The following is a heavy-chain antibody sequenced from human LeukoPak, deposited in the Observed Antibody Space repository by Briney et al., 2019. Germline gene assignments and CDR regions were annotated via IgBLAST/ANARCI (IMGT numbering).Heavy chain of an antibody. J-gene: IGHJ6*04. D-gene: IGHD3-10*01. CDR3: ARDRVGIWFGPSDV. CDR1: GFTFSSYG. V-gene: IGHV3-33*08. CDR2: ISFHGSDK. Sequence: PGGSLRLSCAASGFTFSSYGMHWVRQAPGKGLEWVATISFHGSDKFYADSVKGRFTISRDNSKNSLYLQMNSLRAEDTAVYYCARDRVGIWFGPSDVWGKGTTVTVSS.